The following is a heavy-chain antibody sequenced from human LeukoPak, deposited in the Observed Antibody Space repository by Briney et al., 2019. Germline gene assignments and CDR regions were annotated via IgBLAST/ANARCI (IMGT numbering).Heavy chain of an antibody. J-gene: IGHJ5*02. Sequence: ASVKVSCKASGYTFTGYYMHWVRQAPGQGLEWMGWINPNSGGTNYAQKFQGRVTMTRDTSISTAYMELSRLRSDDTAVYYCAREAGDFWSGSRGYNWFDPWGQGTLVTVSS. CDR3: AREAGDFWSGSRGYNWFDP. D-gene: IGHD3-3*01. V-gene: IGHV1-2*02. CDR2: INPNSGGT. CDR1: GYTFTGYY.